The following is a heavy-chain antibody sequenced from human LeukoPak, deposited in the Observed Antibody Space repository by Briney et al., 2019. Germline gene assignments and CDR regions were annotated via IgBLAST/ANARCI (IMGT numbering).Heavy chain of an antibody. CDR1: GFTFGDYY. J-gene: IGHJ3*01. D-gene: IGHD6-19*01. Sequence: GGSLRLSCAASGFTFGDYYMSWIRQAPGKGLEWISSISGSSDYTPYADFLKGRVTISRDNAKNSLYLQLNSLSVEDTAVYYCARDGFSSGWFNWGQGTMVTVS. CDR2: ISGSSDYT. V-gene: IGHV3-11*06. CDR3: ARDGFSSGWFN.